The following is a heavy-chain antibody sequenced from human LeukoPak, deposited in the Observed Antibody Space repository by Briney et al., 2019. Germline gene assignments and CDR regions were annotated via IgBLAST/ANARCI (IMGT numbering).Heavy chain of an antibody. V-gene: IGHV3-7*03. D-gene: IGHD6-6*01. Sequence: GGSLRLSCAASGFIFSTYWMNWARQAPGKGLEWVASINPSGSVKYYVNSVKGRFTISRDNAKNSLYLQINSLRAEDTAVYYCARSSYSSSSSVWGQGTMVTVSS. CDR3: ARSSYSSSSSV. CDR1: GFIFSTYW. J-gene: IGHJ3*01. CDR2: INPSGSVK.